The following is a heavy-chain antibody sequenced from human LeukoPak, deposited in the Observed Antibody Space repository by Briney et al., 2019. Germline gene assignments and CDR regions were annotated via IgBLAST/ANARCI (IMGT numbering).Heavy chain of an antibody. D-gene: IGHD3-3*01. Sequence: GESLKISCKGSGYSFTSYWIGWVRQMPGKGLEWMGIIYPGDSDTRYSPSFQGQVTISADKSISTAYLQWSSLKASDAAMYYCARLRVRGWYDFDAFDYWGQGTLVTVSS. J-gene: IGHJ4*02. CDR2: IYPGDSDT. CDR1: GYSFTSYW. V-gene: IGHV5-51*01. CDR3: ARLRVRGWYDFDAFDY.